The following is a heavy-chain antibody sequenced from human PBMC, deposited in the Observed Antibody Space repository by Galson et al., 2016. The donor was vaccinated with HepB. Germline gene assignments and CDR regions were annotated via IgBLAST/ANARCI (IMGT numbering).Heavy chain of an antibody. J-gene: IGHJ3*02. D-gene: IGHD6-13*01. CDR3: AKLPGAAAATSDPVDI. V-gene: IGHV3-30*18. CDR1: GFSFNNYG. CDR2: ISCDGGNK. Sequence: SLRLSCAASGFSFNNYGMHWVRQAPGKGLEWVAFISCDGGNKYYADSVKGRFTISRDNSKNTLSLQMNSLRTEDTAVYCCAKLPGAAAATSDPVDIWGQGTMVTVS.